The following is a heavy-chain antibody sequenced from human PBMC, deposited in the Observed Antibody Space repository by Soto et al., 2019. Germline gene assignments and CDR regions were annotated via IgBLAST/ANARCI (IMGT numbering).Heavy chain of an antibody. Sequence: GGSLRLSCAASGFTFRNYGMNWVRQAPGKGLEWVSYIGIGSSTKYYADSVKGRFTISRDNAKNSLYLQMNSLRAEDTAVYYCARDHYYGSGSYYPLELDAFDIWGQGTMVTVSS. CDR2: IGIGSSTK. CDR3: ARDHYYGSGSYYPLELDAFDI. D-gene: IGHD3-10*01. J-gene: IGHJ3*02. CDR1: GFTFRNYG. V-gene: IGHV3-48*01.